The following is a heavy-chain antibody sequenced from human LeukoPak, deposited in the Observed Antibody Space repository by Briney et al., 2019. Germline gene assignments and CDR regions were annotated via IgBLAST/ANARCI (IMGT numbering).Heavy chain of an antibody. Sequence: ASVKVSCKASGYTFISYYMHWVRQAPGQGLEWMGIINPSGGSTSYAQKFQDRVTMTRDTSTSTVYMELSSLRSEDTAVYYCARSDYCSSSSCYLHYWGQGTLVTVSS. D-gene: IGHD2-2*01. CDR2: INPSGGST. J-gene: IGHJ4*02. CDR3: ARSDYCSSSSCYLHY. V-gene: IGHV1-46*01. CDR1: GYTFISYY.